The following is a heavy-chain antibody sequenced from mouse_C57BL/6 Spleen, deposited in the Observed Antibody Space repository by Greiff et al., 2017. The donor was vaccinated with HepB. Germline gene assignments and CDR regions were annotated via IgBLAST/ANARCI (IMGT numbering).Heavy chain of an antibody. D-gene: IGHD1-1*01. Sequence: QVQLQQPGAELVKPGASVKLSCKASGYTFTSYWMQWVKQRPGQGLEWIGEIDPSDSYTNYNQKLKGKATLTVDTSSSTAYMQLSSLTSEDSAVYYCARGGRGFDVWGTGTTVTVSS. CDR3: ARGGRGFDV. J-gene: IGHJ1*03. CDR2: IDPSDSYT. V-gene: IGHV1-50*01. CDR1: GYTFTSYW.